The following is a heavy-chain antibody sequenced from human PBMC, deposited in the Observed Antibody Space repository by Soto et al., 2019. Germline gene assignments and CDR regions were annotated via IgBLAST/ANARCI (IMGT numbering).Heavy chain of an antibody. D-gene: IGHD4-17*01. CDR2: IGSRGESYAT. CDR3: ARTLYGDNVDY. J-gene: IGHJ4*02. Sequence: GGSLKLACASSGFTFGASTLQWVRQASGKGLEWLGRIGSRGESYATTYDVSVKGRFTISRDDSKKTAYLQMNSLRSEDTAVYYCARTLYGDNVDYWGQGTLVTVSS. CDR1: GFTFGAST. V-gene: IGHV3-73*01.